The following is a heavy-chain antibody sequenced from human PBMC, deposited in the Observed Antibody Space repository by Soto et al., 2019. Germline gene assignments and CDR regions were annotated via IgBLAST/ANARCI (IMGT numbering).Heavy chain of an antibody. J-gene: IGHJ6*02. D-gene: IGHD7-27*01. CDR1: GFTFSSYA. CDR2: ISYDGSNK. V-gene: IGHV3-30-3*01. Sequence: QVQLVESGGGVVQPGRSLRLSCAASGFTFSSYAMHWVRQAPGKGLEWVAVISYDGSNKYYADSVKGRFTISRDNSKNTLYLQMNSLRAEDTAVYYCARPNRHYYYYGMDVWGQGTTLTVSS. CDR3: ARPNRHYYYYGMDV.